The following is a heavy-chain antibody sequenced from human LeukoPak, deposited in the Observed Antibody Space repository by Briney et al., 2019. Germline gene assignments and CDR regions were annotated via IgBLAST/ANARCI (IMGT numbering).Heavy chain of an antibody. D-gene: IGHD2-8*01. V-gene: IGHV3-23*01. Sequence: PGGSLRLSCAASGFSFSSYAMSWVRQAPGKGLEWVSGISGSVGITYYADSVKGRFTISRDNSKNTLYLQMNSLRAEDMAVYYCAKVMSRTKKYHYYMDVWGKGTTVTVSS. CDR2: ISGSVGIT. J-gene: IGHJ6*03. CDR3: AKVMSRTKKYHYYMDV. CDR1: GFSFSSYA.